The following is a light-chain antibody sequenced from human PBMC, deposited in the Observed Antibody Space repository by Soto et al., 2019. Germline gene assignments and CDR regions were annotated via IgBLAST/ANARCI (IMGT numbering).Light chain of an antibody. Sequence: DIQMTQSPSSLSASVGDRVTITCQASQDISNYLNWYQQKPGKAPKHLIYDASNLETGVPSRFSGSRYGTDFTFTISSLQPEDIASYYCQQYANLPPFTFGPGTKVDIK. V-gene: IGKV1-33*01. CDR3: QQYANLPPFT. CDR1: QDISNY. J-gene: IGKJ3*01. CDR2: DAS.